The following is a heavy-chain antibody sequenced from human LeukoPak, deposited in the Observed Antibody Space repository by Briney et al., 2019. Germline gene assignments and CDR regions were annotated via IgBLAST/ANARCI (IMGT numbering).Heavy chain of an antibody. D-gene: IGHD4-17*01. CDR2: ISGSGGST. CDR3: APRPTVTIDY. CDR1: GFTFSSYA. J-gene: IGHJ4*02. V-gene: IGHV3-23*01. Sequence: GGSLRLSCAASGFTFSSYAMTWVRQAPGKGLEWVSSISGSGGSTNYADSVKGRFTISRDNSQNTLYLQMNSLRAEDTAVYHCAPRPTVTIDYWGQGTLVTVSS.